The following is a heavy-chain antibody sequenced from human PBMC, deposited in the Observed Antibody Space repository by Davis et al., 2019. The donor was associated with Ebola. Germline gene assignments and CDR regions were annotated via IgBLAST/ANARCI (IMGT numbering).Heavy chain of an antibody. CDR2: IYSGGST. CDR3: ARGPDYVNAFDI. V-gene: IGHV3-66*02. J-gene: IGHJ3*02. CDR1: GFTVSSHY. D-gene: IGHD3-16*01. Sequence: GESLKISCAASGFTVSSHYMSWVRQAPGKGLEWVSVIYSGGSTYYADSVKGRFTISRDNSKNTLYLQMNSLRAEDTAVYYCARGPDYVNAFDIWGQGTMVTVSS.